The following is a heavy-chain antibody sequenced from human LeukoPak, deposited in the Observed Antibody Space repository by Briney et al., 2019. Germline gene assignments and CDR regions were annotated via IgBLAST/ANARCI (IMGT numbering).Heavy chain of an antibody. J-gene: IGHJ4*02. CDR1: GVTLSSSG. D-gene: IGHD5-12*01. CDR3: AKGTRRLVVAPFDY. V-gene: IGHV3-23*01. CDR2: ISGSGGST. Sequence: GGSLRLSCAASGVTLSSSGMSWVRQAPGKGLEWVSAISGSGGSTYYADSVKGRFTISRDNSKNTLYLQMNSLRAEDTAVYYCAKGTRRLVVAPFDYWGQGTLVTVSS.